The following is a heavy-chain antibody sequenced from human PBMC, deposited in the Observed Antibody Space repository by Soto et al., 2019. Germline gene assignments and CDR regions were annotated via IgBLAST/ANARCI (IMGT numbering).Heavy chain of an antibody. D-gene: IGHD4-17*01. J-gene: IGHJ3*02. CDR1: GFTFSSYW. V-gene: IGHV3-7*01. CDR2: IKQDGSEK. CDR3: ARDRHDYGDVRDAFDI. Sequence: GGSLRLSCAASGFTFSSYWMSWVRQAPGKGLEWVANIKQDGSEKYYVDSVKGRFTISRDNAKNSLYLQMNSLRAEDTAVYYCARDRHDYGDVRDAFDIWGQGTMVTVSS.